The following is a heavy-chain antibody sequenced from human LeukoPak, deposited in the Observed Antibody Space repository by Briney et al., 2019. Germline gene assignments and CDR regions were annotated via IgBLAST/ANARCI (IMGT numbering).Heavy chain of an antibody. J-gene: IGHJ4*02. Sequence: PGGSLRLSCAASGFTFSSYSMNWVRQAPGKGLEWVSSISSSSSYIYYADSVKGRFTISRDNAKNSLYLQMNSLRAEDTAVYYCARYPADTAMWINWGQGTLVTVSS. CDR1: GFTFSSYS. CDR3: ARYPADTAMWIN. CDR2: ISSSSSYI. D-gene: IGHD5-18*01. V-gene: IGHV3-21*01.